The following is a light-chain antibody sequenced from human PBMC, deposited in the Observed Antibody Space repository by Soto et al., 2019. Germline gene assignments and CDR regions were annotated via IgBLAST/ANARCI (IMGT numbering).Light chain of an antibody. V-gene: IGKV4-1*01. CDR2: WAS. CDR1: QTLLYPSSNKNY. CDR3: QQYYNSLWT. J-gene: IGKJ1*01. Sequence: LLTRSPDSLSVSLGARATISCKSSQTLLYPSSNKNYLAWYQQKPGQPPKLLIYWASTRESGVPDRFSGGGSGTDFTLTIGSLQAEDVAVYYCQQYYNSLWTFGQGTKVDIK.